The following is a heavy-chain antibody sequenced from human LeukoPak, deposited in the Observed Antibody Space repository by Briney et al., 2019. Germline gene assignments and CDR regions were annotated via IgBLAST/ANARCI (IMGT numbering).Heavy chain of an antibody. D-gene: IGHD2-15*01. Sequence: PGGSLRLSCGASRFTLWSYDVHWVRQATGKGLEWVSAIGTAGDTYYPGSVKGRFTISRENAKNSLYLQMNSLRAGDTAVYYCARGGRRSFDYWGQGTLVTVSS. V-gene: IGHV3-13*04. J-gene: IGHJ4*02. CDR2: IGTAGDT. CDR1: RFTLWSYD. CDR3: ARGGRRSFDY.